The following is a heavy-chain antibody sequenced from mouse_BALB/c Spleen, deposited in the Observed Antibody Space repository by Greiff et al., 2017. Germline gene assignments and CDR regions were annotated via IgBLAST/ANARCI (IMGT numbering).Heavy chain of an antibody. CDR2: INPSSGYT. Sequence: QVQLQQSAAELARPGASVKMSCKASGYTFTSYTMHWVKQRPGQGLEWIGYINPSSGYTEYNQKFKDKTTLTADKSSSTAYMQLSSLTSEDSAVYYCARGGGTVVRRGSFDVWGAGTTVTVSS. D-gene: IGHD1-1*01. J-gene: IGHJ1*01. V-gene: IGHV1-4*02. CDR3: ARGGGTVVRRGSFDV. CDR1: GYTFTSYT.